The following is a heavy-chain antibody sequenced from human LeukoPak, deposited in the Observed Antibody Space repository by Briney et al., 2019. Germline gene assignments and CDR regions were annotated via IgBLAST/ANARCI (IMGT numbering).Heavy chain of an antibody. CDR1: GFTFSTYW. V-gene: IGHV3-33*08. CDR3: AREGYCGGDCSNFDY. D-gene: IGHD2-21*02. J-gene: IGHJ4*02. Sequence: GGSLRLSCAASGFTFSTYWMHWVRQAPGKGLEWVAVIWYDGSNKYYADSVKGRFTISRDNSKNTRYLQMNSLRAEDTAVYYCAREGYCGGDCSNFDYWGQGTLVTVSS. CDR2: IWYDGSNK.